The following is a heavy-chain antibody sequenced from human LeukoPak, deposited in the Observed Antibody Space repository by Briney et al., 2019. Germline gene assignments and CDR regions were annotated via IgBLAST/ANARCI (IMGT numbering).Heavy chain of an antibody. V-gene: IGHV4-4*07. CDR1: GGSISIYY. D-gene: IGHD3-3*01. Sequence: KPSETLSLTCTVSGGSISIYYWSWIRQPAGKGREWIGRSYTSGSTNYNPSLKSRVTMSVDTSKNQFSLKLSSVTAADTAVYYCAREGTGDYDFWSGYSAFDIWGQGTMVTVSS. CDR2: SYTSGST. J-gene: IGHJ3*02. CDR3: AREGTGDYDFWSGYSAFDI.